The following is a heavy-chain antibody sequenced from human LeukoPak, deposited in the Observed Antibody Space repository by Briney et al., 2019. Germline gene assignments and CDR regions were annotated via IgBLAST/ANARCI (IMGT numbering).Heavy chain of an antibody. V-gene: IGHV5-51*01. CDR3: ARHAYYYDSSGYYRLDY. CDR2: IYPGDSDT. Sequence: GESLKISCKGSGYSFTSYWIGWVRQMPGKGLEWIGIIYPGDSDTRYSLSFQCQVTISADKSISTAYLQWSSLKASDTAMYYCARHAYYYDSSGYYRLDYWGQGTLVTVSS. CDR1: GYSFTSYW. D-gene: IGHD3-22*01. J-gene: IGHJ4*02.